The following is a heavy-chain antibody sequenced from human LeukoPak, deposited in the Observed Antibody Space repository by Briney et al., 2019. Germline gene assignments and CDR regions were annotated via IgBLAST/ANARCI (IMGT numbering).Heavy chain of an antibody. CDR3: TRDTGTTGEVKFDP. V-gene: IGHV3-23*01. CDR2: ISDSGGST. D-gene: IGHD4-17*01. Sequence: GGSLRLSCAASGFTFSTYAMSWVRQARGKGLEWVSSISDSGGSTNYADSVKGRFTISRDNSKNTLYLQMNSLRAEDTAVYYCTRDTGTTGEVKFDPWGQGTLVTVSS. CDR1: GFTFSTYA. J-gene: IGHJ5*02.